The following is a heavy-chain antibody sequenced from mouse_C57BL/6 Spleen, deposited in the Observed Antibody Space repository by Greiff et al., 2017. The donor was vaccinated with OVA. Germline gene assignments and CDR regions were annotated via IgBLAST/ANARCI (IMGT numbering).Heavy chain of an antibody. J-gene: IGHJ2*01. Sequence: HVQLQPPWTELVKPGASVKMSCKASGYTFTSYWITWVKQRPGQGLEWIGDIYPGSGSTNYNEKFKSKATLTVDTSSSTAYMQLSSLTSEDSAVYYCARGDGNYLDYWGQGTTLTVSS. V-gene: IGHV1-55*01. CDR2: IYPGSGST. CDR3: ARGDGNYLDY. CDR1: GYTFTSYW. D-gene: IGHD2-1*01.